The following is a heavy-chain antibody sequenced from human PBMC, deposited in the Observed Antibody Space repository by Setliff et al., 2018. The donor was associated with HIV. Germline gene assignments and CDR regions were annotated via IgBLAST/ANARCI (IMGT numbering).Heavy chain of an antibody. CDR1: GDTFSTYA. CDR2: IIPLVTIA. D-gene: IGHD3-10*01. V-gene: IGHV1-69*10. CDR3: ARGRYGSGTYWGLYYYYYMGV. J-gene: IGHJ6*03. Sequence: SVQVSCKASGDTFSTYAITWVRQAPGQGLEWMGGIIPLVTIANYAQEFQGRVRFTADKSTSTAYMELNSLRSDDTAVYYCARGRYGSGTYWGLYYYYYMGVWGKGTTVTVSS.